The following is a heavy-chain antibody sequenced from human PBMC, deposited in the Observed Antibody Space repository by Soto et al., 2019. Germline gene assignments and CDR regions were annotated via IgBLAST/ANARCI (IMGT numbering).Heavy chain of an antibody. D-gene: IGHD3-22*01. CDR1: GGSFSGYY. J-gene: IGHJ4*02. CDR2: INHSGST. CDR3: AREANYYDSISAVDY. V-gene: IGHV4-34*01. Sequence: SETLSLTCAVYGGSFSGYYWIWIRQPPGKGLEWIGEINHSGSTNYNPSLKSRVTISVDTSKSQFSLKLSSVTAADTAVYYCAREANYYDSISAVDYWGQGTLVTVSS.